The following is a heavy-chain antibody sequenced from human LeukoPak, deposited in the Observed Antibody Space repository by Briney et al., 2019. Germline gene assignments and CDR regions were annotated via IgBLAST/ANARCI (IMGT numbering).Heavy chain of an antibody. J-gene: IGHJ4*02. D-gene: IGHD3-10*01. CDR1: GFTFSYFE. Sequence: GGSLRLSCAASGFTFSYFEMNWVRQAPGKGLEWVSYISSSGSTIYYADSVKGRFTISRDNAKNSLYLQMNSLRAEDTAVYYCARDNYGSGSYVDYWGQGSLVTVSS. CDR3: ARDNYGSGSYVDY. V-gene: IGHV3-48*03. CDR2: ISSSGSTI.